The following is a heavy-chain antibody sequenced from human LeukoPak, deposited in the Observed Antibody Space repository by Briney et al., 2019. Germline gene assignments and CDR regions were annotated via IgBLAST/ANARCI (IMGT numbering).Heavy chain of an antibody. Sequence: SETLSLTCTVSGGSISSSSYYWGWIRQPPGKGLEWIGSIYHSGSTYYNPSLKSRVTISVDTSKNQFSLKLSSVTAADTAVYYCARGRISTVTTPLLYNWFDPWGQGTLVTVSS. CDR1: GGSISSSSYY. V-gene: IGHV4-39*01. CDR2: IYHSGST. CDR3: ARGRISTVTTPLLYNWFDP. J-gene: IGHJ5*02. D-gene: IGHD4-11*01.